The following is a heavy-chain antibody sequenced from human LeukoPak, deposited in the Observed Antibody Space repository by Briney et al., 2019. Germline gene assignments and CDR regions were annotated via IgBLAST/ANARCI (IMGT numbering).Heavy chain of an antibody. CDR1: GYTFTSYV. Sequence: GASVKVSCKASGYTFTSYVMHWVRQAPGQRLECMGWINTGNGNTKYSQKFQGRVTITRDTSASTAYMELSSLRSEDTAVYYCARDLVLLWFGAPRGPFDPWGQGTLVTVSS. J-gene: IGHJ5*02. V-gene: IGHV1-3*04. D-gene: IGHD3-10*01. CDR3: ARDLVLLWFGAPRGPFDP. CDR2: INTGNGNT.